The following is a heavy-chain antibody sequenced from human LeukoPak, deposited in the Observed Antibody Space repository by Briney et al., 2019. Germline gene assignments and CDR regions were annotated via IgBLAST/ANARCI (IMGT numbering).Heavy chain of an antibody. D-gene: IGHD2-15*01. V-gene: IGHV5-51*01. Sequence: GESLKISCKGSGYSFTSYWIGWVRQMPGKGLEWMGIIYPGDSDTSYSPSFQGQVTISADKSICTAYLQWSSLKASDTAMYYCARALGYCSGGSCYYYYYGMDVWGQGTPVTVSS. CDR2: IYPGDSDT. CDR1: GYSFTSYW. CDR3: ARALGYCSGGSCYYYYYGMDV. J-gene: IGHJ6*02.